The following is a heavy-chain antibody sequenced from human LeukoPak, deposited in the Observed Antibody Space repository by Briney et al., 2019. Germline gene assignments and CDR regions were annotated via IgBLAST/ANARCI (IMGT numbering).Heavy chain of an antibody. CDR1: GVTFSNYH. Sequence: PGGSLRLSCAASGVTFSNYHMYWVRRAPGQGLEWGSTIKINGAGTHYADSVRGRFTISRDDSKNTLYLQMDSLRAEDTAIYCCARDDYGDSGPLFDYWGQGALVTVSS. J-gene: IGHJ4*02. V-gene: IGHV3-23*01. CDR2: IKINGAGT. D-gene: IGHD4-17*01. CDR3: ARDDYGDSGPLFDY.